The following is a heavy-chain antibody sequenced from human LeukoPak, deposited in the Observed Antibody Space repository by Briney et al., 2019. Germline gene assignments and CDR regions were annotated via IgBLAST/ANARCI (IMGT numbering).Heavy chain of an antibody. D-gene: IGHD4-17*01. CDR1: GGSFSGYY. CDR3: ARGDYGDYGS. V-gene: IGHV4-34*01. J-gene: IGHJ5*02. CDR2: INHSGST. Sequence: PSETLSLTCAVYGGSFSGYYWSWLRQPPGKGLEWIGEINHSGSTNYNPSLKRRVTISVATSKNQFSLKLSSVTAADTAVYYCARGDYGDYGSWGQGTLVTVSS.